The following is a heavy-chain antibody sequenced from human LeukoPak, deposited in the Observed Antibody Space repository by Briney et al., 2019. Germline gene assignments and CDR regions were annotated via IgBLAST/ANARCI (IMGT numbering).Heavy chain of an antibody. CDR3: TTDGTVFYDSSGYYPFTFDY. V-gene: IGHV3-15*07. CDR1: GFTFSNAW. CDR2: IKSKTDGGTT. J-gene: IGHJ4*02. D-gene: IGHD3-22*01. Sequence: GGSLRLPCAASGFTFSNAWMNWVRQAPGKGLEWVGRIKSKTDGGTTDYAAPVKGRFTISRDDSKNTLYLQMNSLKTEDTAVYYCTTDGTVFYDSSGYYPFTFDYWGQGTLVTVSS.